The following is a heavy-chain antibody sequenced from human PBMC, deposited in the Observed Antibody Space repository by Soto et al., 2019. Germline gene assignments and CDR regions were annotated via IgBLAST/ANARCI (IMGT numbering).Heavy chain of an antibody. Sequence: KTGGSLRLSCAASGFPFSDYYMSWIRQAPGKGLEWVSHITNSGSTKYYADSVKGRLTISRDNAKNSLFLQMNSLRAEDTDVYYCARNLAARFDYWGQGTPVPVSS. CDR3: ARNLAARFDY. CDR1: GFPFSDYY. D-gene: IGHD6-6*01. J-gene: IGHJ4*02. CDR2: ITNSGSTK. V-gene: IGHV3-11*01.